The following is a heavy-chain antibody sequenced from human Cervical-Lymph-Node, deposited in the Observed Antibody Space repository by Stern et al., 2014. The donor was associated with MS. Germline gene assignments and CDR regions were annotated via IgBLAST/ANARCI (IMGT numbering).Heavy chain of an antibody. CDR2: LIPTFGTA. CDR3: ARVRETVMASYYYYYHMDV. Sequence: VQLVESGAEVRTPGSSVKVSCKTSGGTFSRYTFSWVRPAPGQGLEWLGGLIPTFGTADYHQKFQGRITITADKPSSTAYMELSSLRSEDTAVYYCARVRETVMASYYYYYHMDVWGQGTMVTVSS. J-gene: IGHJ6*03. CDR1: GGTFSRYT. V-gene: IGHV1-69*06. D-gene: IGHD5-18*01.